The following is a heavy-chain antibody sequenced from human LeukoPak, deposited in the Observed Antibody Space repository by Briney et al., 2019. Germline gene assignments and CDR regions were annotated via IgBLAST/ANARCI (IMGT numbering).Heavy chain of an antibody. J-gene: IGHJ4*02. CDR1: GGTFSSYA. CDR2: IIPIFGTA. V-gene: IGHV1-69*01. D-gene: IGHD1-7*01. Sequence: ASVKVSCKASGGTFSSYAISWVRQAPGQGLEWMGGIIPIFGTANYAQKFQGRVTITADESTSTAYMELSSLRSEDTAVYYCARDKGYNWSYPYFDYWGQGTLVTVSS. CDR3: ARDKGYNWSYPYFDY.